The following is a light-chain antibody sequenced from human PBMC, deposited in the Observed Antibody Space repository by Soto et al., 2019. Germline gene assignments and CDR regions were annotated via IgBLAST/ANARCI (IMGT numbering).Light chain of an antibody. J-gene: IGKJ1*01. V-gene: IGKV1-5*01. Sequence: DIQMTQSPSTLSASVGERVTITCRASQSISSWLAWYQQKPGKPPKLLIYDASSLESGVPSRFSGSGSGTEFTLTISSLQPDDFAAYYCQQYNSYPWTFGQGTKVEIK. CDR3: QQYNSYPWT. CDR2: DAS. CDR1: QSISSW.